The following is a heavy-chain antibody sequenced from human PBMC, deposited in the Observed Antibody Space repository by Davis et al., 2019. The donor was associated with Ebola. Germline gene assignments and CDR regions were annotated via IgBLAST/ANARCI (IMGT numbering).Heavy chain of an antibody. CDR1: GFTFSSYW. Sequence: GESLKISCAASGFTFSSYWMSWVRQAPGKGLEWVANIKQDGSEKYYVDSVKGRFNISRDKAKNSLYLQRNSMRAEDTAVYYCARDSHPRSGSYGRGDYWGQGTLVTVTS. CDR3: ARDSHPRSGSYGRGDY. D-gene: IGHD1-26*01. CDR2: IKQDGSEK. J-gene: IGHJ4*02. V-gene: IGHV3-7*03.